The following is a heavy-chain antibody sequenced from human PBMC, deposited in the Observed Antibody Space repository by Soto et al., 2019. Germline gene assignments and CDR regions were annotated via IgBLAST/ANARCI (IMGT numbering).Heavy chain of an antibody. CDR3: ARAIGYCSSSSCYTFDY. D-gene: IGHD2-15*01. J-gene: IGHJ4*02. Sequence: PXESLKISCKGSGYSFNTYLVVWVRQMPGKGLEWMGIIYPVDSDTRYSPSFQGQVTISVDKSISTAYLQWSSLKASDPAMYYCARAIGYCSSSSCYTFDYWGQGTLVTVSS. V-gene: IGHV5-51*01. CDR2: IYPVDSDT. CDR1: GYSFNTYL.